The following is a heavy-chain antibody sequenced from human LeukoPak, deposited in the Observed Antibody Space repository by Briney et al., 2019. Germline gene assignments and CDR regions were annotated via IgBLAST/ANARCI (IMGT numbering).Heavy chain of an antibody. CDR1: GGSISSYY. Sequence: SETLSLTCTVSGGSISSYYWSWIRQPAGKGLEWIGRISTSGSTNYNPSLKSRVTMSVDTSKNQLSLKLSSVTAADTAVYYCARGPYGSGSYYNPREYYYGMDVWGQGTTVTVSS. V-gene: IGHV4-4*07. J-gene: IGHJ6*02. CDR2: ISTSGST. D-gene: IGHD3-10*01. CDR3: ARGPYGSGSYYNPREYYYGMDV.